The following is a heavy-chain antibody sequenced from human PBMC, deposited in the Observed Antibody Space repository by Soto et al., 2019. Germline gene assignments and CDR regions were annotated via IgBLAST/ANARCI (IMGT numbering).Heavy chain of an antibody. D-gene: IGHD1-7*01. V-gene: IGHV4-30-4*01. Sequence: QVQLQESGPGLVKPSQTLSLTCTVSGGSINSGDYYWSWIRQPPGKGLEWIGYIYYSGSTYYNPSLKSRVTISVDTSKKQFSLKLISVTAADTAVYYCARSNWNYGNYYYYGLDVWGQGTTVTVSS. J-gene: IGHJ6*02. CDR1: GGSINSGDYY. CDR2: IYYSGST. CDR3: ARSNWNYGNYYYYGLDV.